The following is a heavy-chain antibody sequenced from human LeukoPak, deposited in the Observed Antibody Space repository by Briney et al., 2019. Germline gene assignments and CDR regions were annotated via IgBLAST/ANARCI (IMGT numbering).Heavy chain of an antibody. CDR2: ISSSSSYI. V-gene: IGHV3-21*01. CDR3: ASGYCSSTSCYKGHWFDP. Sequence: GGSLRLSCAASGFTFSSYSMNWVRQAPGKGLEWVSSISSSSSYIYYADSVKGRFTISRDNAENSLYLQMNSLRAEDTAVYYCASGYCSSTSCYKGHWFDPWGQGTLVTVSS. CDR1: GFTFSSYS. J-gene: IGHJ5*02. D-gene: IGHD2-2*02.